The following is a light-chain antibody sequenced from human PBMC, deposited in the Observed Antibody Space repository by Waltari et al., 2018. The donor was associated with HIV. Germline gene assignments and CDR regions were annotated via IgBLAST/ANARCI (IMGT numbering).Light chain of an antibody. CDR3: QVWERSSQWV. CDR1: DIGRKR. CDR2: YPN. J-gene: IGLJ3*02. Sequence: SYVLTQPPSVSVAPGQTAPITCGGNDIGRKRVHWYQQKPGQAPVLASYYPNDRPSGIPERFSASNSGNTATLTISGVEAGDEADYYCQVWERSSQWVFGGGTKLTVL. V-gene: IGLV3-21*01.